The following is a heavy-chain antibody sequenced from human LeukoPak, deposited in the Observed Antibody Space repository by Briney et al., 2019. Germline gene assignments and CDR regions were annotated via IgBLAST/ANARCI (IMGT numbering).Heavy chain of an antibody. CDR3: ARDKGSYPYPFDY. J-gene: IGHJ4*02. CDR2: IKEDGSDK. Sequence: GGSLRLSCAASGFTFSNYWMNWVRQAPGKGLEWVANIKEDGSDKYYVDSVKGRFTISRDNAKNSLYLQMNSLRAEDTAVYYCARDKGSYPYPFDYWGQGTLVTVSS. D-gene: IGHD1-26*01. V-gene: IGHV3-7*01. CDR1: GFTFSNYW.